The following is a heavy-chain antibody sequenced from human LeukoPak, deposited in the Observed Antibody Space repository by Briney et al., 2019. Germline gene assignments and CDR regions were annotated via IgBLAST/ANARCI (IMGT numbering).Heavy chain of an antibody. CDR3: ARAGDYDILTGYHDAFDI. V-gene: IGHV4-59*08. CDR1: GYSISSYY. CDR2: IYYSGST. J-gene: IGHJ3*02. Sequence: SETLSLTCTVSGYSISSYYWSWIRQPPGKGREGLGYIYYSGSTNYNPSLKSRVTISVDTSKNQFSLKLSSVTAADTAVYYCARAGDYDILTGYHDAFDIWGQGTMVTVSS. D-gene: IGHD3-9*01.